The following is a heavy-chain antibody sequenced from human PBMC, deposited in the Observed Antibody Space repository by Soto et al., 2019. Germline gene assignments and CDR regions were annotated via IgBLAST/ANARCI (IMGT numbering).Heavy chain of an antibody. CDR1: GGSISSSNW. Sequence: QVQLQESGPGLVKPSGTLSLTCAVSGGSISSSNWWSWVRQPPGKGLEWMGEIYHSGSTNYNPSLKSRVTLSVDKSKNQFALTLSSVTAADTAVYYCAIRTTVTTRLGYWGQGTLVTVSS. J-gene: IGHJ4*02. V-gene: IGHV4-4*02. D-gene: IGHD4-17*01. CDR2: IYHSGST. CDR3: AIRTTVTTRLGY.